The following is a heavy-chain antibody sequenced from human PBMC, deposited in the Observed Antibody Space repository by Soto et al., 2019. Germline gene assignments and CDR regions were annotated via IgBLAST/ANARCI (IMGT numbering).Heavy chain of an antibody. CDR2: FSDGGSNT. D-gene: IGHD6-13*01. J-gene: IGHJ4*02. CDR3: AILDSSTWYTGYYFDY. CDR1: GFSFSSYA. Sequence: EVQLLESGGGLVQPGGSLRLSCAASGFSFSSYAMNWVRQAPGKGLECVSAFSDGGSNTYYTDSVKGRFTLSRDNSKNTVFLQMNSLRAEDTAVYYCAILDSSTWYTGYYFDYWGQGTLVTVSS. V-gene: IGHV3-23*01.